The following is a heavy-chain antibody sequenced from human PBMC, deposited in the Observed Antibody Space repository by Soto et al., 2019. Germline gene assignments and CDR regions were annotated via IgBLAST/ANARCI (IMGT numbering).Heavy chain of an antibody. V-gene: IGHV3-23*01. D-gene: IGHD4-17*01. Sequence: EVQLLESGGGLVQPGGSLRLSCAASGFTFSSYAMSWVRQAPGKGLEWVSAISGSGGSTYYVDSVKGRFTISRDNSKNTLYLQMNSLRAEDTAVYYCAKDPAVTTGNYYFDYWGQGTLVTVSS. CDR2: ISGSGGST. J-gene: IGHJ4*02. CDR1: GFTFSSYA. CDR3: AKDPAVTTGNYYFDY.